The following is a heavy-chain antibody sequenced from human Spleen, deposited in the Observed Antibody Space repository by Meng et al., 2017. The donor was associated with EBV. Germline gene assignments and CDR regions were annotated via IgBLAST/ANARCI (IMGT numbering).Heavy chain of an antibody. CDR3: ARCKWQQMANLDF. D-gene: IGHD6-13*01. Sequence: QRQVECSRPRLRKPSETLSPTCSVSGVSGSDSMYCCAWIRQPPGRGLECIGSVYLTGSTHYNRSLKSRVAISIDTSKNHFSLRLTSVTAADTGVYYCARCKWQQMANLDFWGPGTLVTVSS. CDR2: VYLTGST. CDR1: GVSGSDSMYC. J-gene: IGHJ4*02. V-gene: IGHV4-39*02.